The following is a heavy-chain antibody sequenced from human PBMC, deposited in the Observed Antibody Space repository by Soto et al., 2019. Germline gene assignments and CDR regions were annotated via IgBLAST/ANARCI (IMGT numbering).Heavy chain of an antibody. D-gene: IGHD6-13*01. J-gene: IGHJ3*02. CDR1: GGSISSGDYY. Sequence: PSETLSLTCTVSGGSISSGDYYWSWIRQPPGKGLEWIGYIYYSGSTYYNPSLKSRVTISVDTSKNQFSLKLSSVTAADTAVYYCAREWYSSSWYTAFDIWGQGTMVTVSS. CDR2: IYYSGST. CDR3: AREWYSSSWYTAFDI. V-gene: IGHV4-30-4*01.